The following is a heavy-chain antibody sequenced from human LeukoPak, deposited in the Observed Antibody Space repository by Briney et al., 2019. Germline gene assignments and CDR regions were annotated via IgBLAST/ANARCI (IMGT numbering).Heavy chain of an antibody. CDR3: ARVHSSGWYLESWYFDL. CDR2: ISAYNGNT. V-gene: IGHV1-18*04. CDR1: VYTFTSYG. Sequence: ASVKDSCKASVYTFTSYGISWVRQAPGQGLDWMGLISAYNGNTNYAQKLQGRVTMTTDTSTSTAYMELRSLRSDDTAVYYCARVHSSGWYLESWYFDLWGRGTLVTVSS. D-gene: IGHD6-19*01. J-gene: IGHJ2*01.